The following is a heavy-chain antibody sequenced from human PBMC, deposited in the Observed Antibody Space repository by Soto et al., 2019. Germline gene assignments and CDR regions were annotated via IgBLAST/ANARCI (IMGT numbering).Heavy chain of an antibody. J-gene: IGHJ4*02. D-gene: IGHD6-13*01. CDR3: ASDAAAGLNDY. V-gene: IGHV1-18*01. CDR2: SSDYNGNT. CDR1: GYTFTSYA. Sequence: QVQLLQSGAEVKKPGASVKVSCKASGYTFTSYAISWVRQAPAQGLEWMGWSSDYNGNTNYAQKLQGSVTMTTDTSTSTANMELRSLRSDDTAVYYCASDAAAGLNDYWGQGTLVTVSS.